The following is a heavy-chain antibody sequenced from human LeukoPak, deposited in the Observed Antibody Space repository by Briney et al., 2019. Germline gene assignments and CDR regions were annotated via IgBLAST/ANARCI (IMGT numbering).Heavy chain of an antibody. J-gene: IGHJ4*02. CDR3: AKLTAMATRSGVDY. Sequence: PGGSLRLSCAASGFTFSSYAMSWVRQAPGKGLEWVSAISGSGGSTYYADSVKGRFTISRDNSKNTLYLQMNSLRAEDTAVYYCAKLTAMATRSGVDYWGQGTLVTVSS. CDR2: ISGSGGST. V-gene: IGHV3-23*01. D-gene: IGHD5-24*01. CDR1: GFTFSSYA.